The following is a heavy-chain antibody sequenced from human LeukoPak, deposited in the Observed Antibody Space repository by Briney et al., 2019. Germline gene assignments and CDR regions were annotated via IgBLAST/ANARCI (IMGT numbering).Heavy chain of an antibody. Sequence: GGSLRLSCAASGFTFSNFAMSWVRQAPGKGLGWVSAISGSGGNTYYADSVKGRFTISRDNSKNTLYLQMNSLRAADTAVYYCASMAETYYYGSGNYYPDYWGQGTLVTVSS. CDR1: GFTFSNFA. J-gene: IGHJ4*02. CDR3: ASMAETYYYGSGNYYPDY. D-gene: IGHD3-10*01. CDR2: ISGSGGNT. V-gene: IGHV3-23*01.